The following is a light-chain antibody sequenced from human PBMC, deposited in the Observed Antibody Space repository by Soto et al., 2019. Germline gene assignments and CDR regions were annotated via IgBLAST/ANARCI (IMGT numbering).Light chain of an antibody. CDR3: QHFSYPQWT. CDR2: ATS. V-gene: IGKV3-20*01. CDR1: QIGSGNY. Sequence: ELVLTQSPGTLSLSPGDSAALSCKASQIGSGNYLSWYQQKSGQAPRLLIYATSTRAPGIPDRFSGSGSATDFSLIISSLEPEDSAVYYCQHFSYPQWTFGRGTKVDI. J-gene: IGKJ1*01.